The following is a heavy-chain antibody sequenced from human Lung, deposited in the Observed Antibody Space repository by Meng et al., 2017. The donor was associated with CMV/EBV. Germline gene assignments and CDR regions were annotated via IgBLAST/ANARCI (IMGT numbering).Heavy chain of an antibody. J-gene: IGHJ6*02. CDR3: ARNSPAAPHYYYYGMDV. Sequence: GSLRLSCTASGGSISSYYWSWIRQPPGKGLEWIGYIYYSGSTNYNPSLKSRVTISVDTSKNQFSLKLSSVTAADTAVYYCARNSPAAPHYYYYGMDVWGQGTTVTVSS. CDR1: GGSISSYY. CDR2: IYYSGST. D-gene: IGHD2-2*01. V-gene: IGHV4-59*01.